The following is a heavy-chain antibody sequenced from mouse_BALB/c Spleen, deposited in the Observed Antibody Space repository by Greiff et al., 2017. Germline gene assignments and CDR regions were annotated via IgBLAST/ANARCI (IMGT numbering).Heavy chain of an antibody. J-gene: IGHJ4*01. CDR2: ISSGGSYT. D-gene: IGHD1-1*01. Sequence: DVKLVESGGGLVKPGGSLKLSCAASGFTFSSYAMSWVRQSPEKRLEWVAGISSGGSYTYYPDTVTGRFTISRDNAKNTLYLEMSSLRSEDTAMYYCARYGSSYDYAMDYWGQGTSVTVSS. CDR1: GFTFSSYA. CDR3: ARYGSSYDYAMDY. V-gene: IGHV5-9-4*01.